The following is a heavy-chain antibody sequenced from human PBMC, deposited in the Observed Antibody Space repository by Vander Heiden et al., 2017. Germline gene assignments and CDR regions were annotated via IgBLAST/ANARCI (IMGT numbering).Heavy chain of an antibody. Sequence: EVKLLESGGGLVQPGCSLRLSRTDSGFTFTIYAMTLIRQGPGKGLEWVETISGNGGSAYYADSVSGRFTIARENSKNTLYLQMNSLRADDTAVYFCAKGHTYGYLTDYYFDYWGQGILVTASS. CDR3: AKGHTYGYLTDYYFDY. CDR2: ISGNGGSA. D-gene: IGHD5-18*01. V-gene: IGHV3-23*01. CDR1: GFTFTIYA. J-gene: IGHJ4*02.